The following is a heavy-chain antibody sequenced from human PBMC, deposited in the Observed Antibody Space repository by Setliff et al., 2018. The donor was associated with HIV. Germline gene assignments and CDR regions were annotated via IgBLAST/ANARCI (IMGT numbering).Heavy chain of an antibody. CDR1: GYMFIAYG. D-gene: IGHD4-17*01. CDR2: IGPYNART. CDR3: AREAVDDYARYFDY. Sequence: ASVKVSCKTSGYMFIAYGMSWVRRAPGQGLEWMGWIGPYNARTEYAQKFQGRVTITTDESTSTAYMELSSLRSEDTAVYYCAREAVDDYARYFDYWGQGSLVTVSS. V-gene: IGHV1-18*01. J-gene: IGHJ4*02.